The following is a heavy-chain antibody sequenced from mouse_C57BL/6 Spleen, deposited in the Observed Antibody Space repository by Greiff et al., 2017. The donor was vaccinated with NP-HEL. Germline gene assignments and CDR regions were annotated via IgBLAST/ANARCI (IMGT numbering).Heavy chain of an antibody. V-gene: IGHV1-69*01. CDR1: GYTFTSYW. Sequence: QVQLQQPGAELVMPGASVKLSCKASGYTFTSYWMHWVKQRPGQGLEWIGEIDPSDSYTNYNQKFKGKSTLTVDKSSSTAYMQLSSLTSEDSAVYYCASLSTGTIDYWGQGTTLTVSS. CDR2: IDPSDSYT. J-gene: IGHJ2*01. CDR3: ASLSTGTIDY. D-gene: IGHD4-1*02.